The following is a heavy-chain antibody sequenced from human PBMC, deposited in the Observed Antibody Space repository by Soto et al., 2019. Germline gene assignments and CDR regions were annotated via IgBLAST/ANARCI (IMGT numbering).Heavy chain of an antibody. Sequence: SETLSLTCAVSSGSISSSNWWSWVRQPPGKGLEWIGEIYHSGSTNYNPSLKSRVTISVDKSKNQFSLKLSSVTAADTAVYYCARGHSKAAGTGNWFDPWGQGTLVTVSS. CDR1: SGSISSSNW. CDR2: IYHSGST. V-gene: IGHV4-4*02. CDR3: ARGHSKAAGTGNWFDP. D-gene: IGHD6-13*01. J-gene: IGHJ5*02.